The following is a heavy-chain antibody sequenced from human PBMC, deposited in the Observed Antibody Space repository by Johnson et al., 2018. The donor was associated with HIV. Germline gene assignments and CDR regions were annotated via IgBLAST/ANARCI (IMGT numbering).Heavy chain of an antibody. J-gene: IGHJ3*02. CDR3: AKFVGAGSYDAFDI. D-gene: IGHD1-26*01. CDR2: INQDGSET. CDR1: GFTFDNFW. Sequence: EVQLVESGGGLVQPGGSLRLSCAVSGFTFDNFWMAWVRQAPGKGLEWVANINQDGSETYYVGSVKGRFTISRDNAKNTLYLEMNSLRAEDTAVYYCAKFVGAGSYDAFDIWGQGTMVTVSS. V-gene: IGHV3-7*02.